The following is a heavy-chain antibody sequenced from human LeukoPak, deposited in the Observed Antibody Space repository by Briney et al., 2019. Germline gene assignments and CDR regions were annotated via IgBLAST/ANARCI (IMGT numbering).Heavy chain of an antibody. CDR2: INAGNGNT. CDR3: ARVDQDIVVGPVFDP. D-gene: IGHD2-2*01. V-gene: IGHV1-3*01. CDR1: GYTFTSYA. Sequence: ASVKVSCKASGYTFTSYAMHWVRQAPGQRLEWMGWINAGNGNTKYSQKFQGRVTITRDTSASTAYMELSSLRSEDTAVYCCARVDQDIVVGPVFDPWGQGTLVTVSS. J-gene: IGHJ5*02.